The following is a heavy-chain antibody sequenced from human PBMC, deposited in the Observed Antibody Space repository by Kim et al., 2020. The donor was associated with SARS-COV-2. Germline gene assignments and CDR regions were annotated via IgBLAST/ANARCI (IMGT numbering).Heavy chain of an antibody. CDR1: GDTFNNYA. V-gene: IGHV1-69*11. CDR2: FIPVLGTA. Sequence: SVKVSCKASGDTFNNYAISWIRQAPGQGLDWMGTFIPVLGTADYAQKFQGRVTITADESASTAYMEVTSLRSEDAAMYYCARAASLTTVTRGVEWFDFW. CDR3: ARAASLTTVTRGVEWFDF. D-gene: IGHD3-10*01. J-gene: IGHJ5*01.